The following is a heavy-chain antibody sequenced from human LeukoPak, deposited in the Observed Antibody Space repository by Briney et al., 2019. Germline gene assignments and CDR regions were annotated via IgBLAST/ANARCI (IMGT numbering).Heavy chain of an antibody. CDR2: ISSSSSTI. Sequence: GGSLRLSCAASGFTFSSYSMNWVRQAPGKGLEWVSYISSSSSTIYYADSVKGRFTISRDNAKNSLYLQMNSLRAEDTAVYYCARVDTAMVWGAFDIWGQGTMVTVSS. V-gene: IGHV3-48*01. CDR1: GFTFSSYS. J-gene: IGHJ3*02. D-gene: IGHD5-18*01. CDR3: ARVDTAMVWGAFDI.